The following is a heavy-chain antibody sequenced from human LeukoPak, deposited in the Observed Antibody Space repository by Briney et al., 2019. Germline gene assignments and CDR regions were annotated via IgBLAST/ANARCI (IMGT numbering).Heavy chain of an antibody. D-gene: IGHD2-2*01. CDR3: AKARGLYCSSTSCYDYDV. CDR2: VNPNSGGT. Sequence: ASVKVSCKASGYTFTAYYIHWVRQAPGQRLEWMGWVNPNSGGTNYAQKFQGRVTLTRDTSITTAYMELNRLRSDDTAVYYCAKARGLYCSSTSCYDYDVWGKGTTVTVSS. J-gene: IGHJ6*04. CDR1: GYTFTAYY. V-gene: IGHV1-2*02.